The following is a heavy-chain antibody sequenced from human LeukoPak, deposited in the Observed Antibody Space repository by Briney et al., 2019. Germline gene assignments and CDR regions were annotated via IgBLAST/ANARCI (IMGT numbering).Heavy chain of an antibody. Sequence: ASVKVSCKASGYTFTGYYMHWVRQAPGQGLEWMGRINPNSGGTNYAQKFQGRVTMTRDTSISTAYMELSRLRSDDTAVYYCARVVEYCSGGSCYYLDYWGQGTLVTVSS. CDR2: INPNSGGT. V-gene: IGHV1-2*06. CDR1: GYTFTGYY. D-gene: IGHD2-15*01. J-gene: IGHJ4*02. CDR3: ARVVEYCSGGSCYYLDY.